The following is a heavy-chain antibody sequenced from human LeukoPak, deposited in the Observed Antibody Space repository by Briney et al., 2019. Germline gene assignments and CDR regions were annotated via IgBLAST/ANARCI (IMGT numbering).Heavy chain of an antibody. CDR2: ISASGGST. CDR3: AKGFYDNSASGVFDI. V-gene: IGHV3-23*01. Sequence: PGRSLRLSCAASGLTFSSFATGCVRQALGKGLEWVSGISASGGSTYYADFVKGRFTISRYNTKDTLYLQMNRLRAKDTAVYYCAKGFYDNSASGVFDIWGQGTMVTVSS. D-gene: IGHD3-22*01. J-gene: IGHJ3*02. CDR1: GLTFSSFA.